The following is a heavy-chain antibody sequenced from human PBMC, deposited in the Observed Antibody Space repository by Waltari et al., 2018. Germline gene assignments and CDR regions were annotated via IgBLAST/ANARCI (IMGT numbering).Heavy chain of an antibody. Sequence: QVVLLESGPGLVKPSETLSLTCTVSGDSISRYYWGWVRQPAGQTLEWIGRFYSGGTTHYNPSLKSRVTLSVDMSQNQVSLRLTSVTAADTAMYYCVRDGGRLYGPENFHGIDSWGQGTLVTVSS. CDR1: GDSISRYY. D-gene: IGHD3-10*01. CDR3: VRDGGRLYGPENFHGIDS. CDR2: FYSGGTT. V-gene: IGHV4-4*07. J-gene: IGHJ4*02.